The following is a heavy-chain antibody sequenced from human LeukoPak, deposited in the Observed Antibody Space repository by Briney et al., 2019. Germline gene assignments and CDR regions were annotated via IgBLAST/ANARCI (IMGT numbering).Heavy chain of an antibody. V-gene: IGHV4-39*07. J-gene: IGHJ4*01. D-gene: IGHD1-1*01. CDR3: ARDARETDYFDY. Sequence: PSETLSLTCTVSGGSISSSSYYWGWIRQPPGKGLEWIGSIYFSGGTYYNPSLKSRVTISVDTSKNQFSLKLSSVTAADTAVYYCARDARETDYFDYWGQEPWSPSPQ. CDR1: GGSISSSSYY. CDR2: IYFSGGT.